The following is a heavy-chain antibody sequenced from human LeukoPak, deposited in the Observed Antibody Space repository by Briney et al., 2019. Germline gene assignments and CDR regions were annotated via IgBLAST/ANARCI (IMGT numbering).Heavy chain of an antibody. Sequence: SETLSLTCTVSGGSISSSSYYWGWIRQPPGKGLEWIGSIYYSGSTYYNPSLKSRVTISVDTSKNQFSLKLSSVTAADTAVYYCARHDTYYDILTGYGAFDIWGQGTMVTVSS. CDR3: ARHDTYYDILTGYGAFDI. V-gene: IGHV4-39*01. J-gene: IGHJ3*02. CDR2: IYYSGST. D-gene: IGHD3-9*01. CDR1: GGSISSSSYY.